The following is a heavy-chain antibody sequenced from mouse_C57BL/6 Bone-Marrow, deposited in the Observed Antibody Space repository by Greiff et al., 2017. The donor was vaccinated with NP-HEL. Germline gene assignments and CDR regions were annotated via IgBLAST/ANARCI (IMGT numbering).Heavy chain of an antibody. V-gene: IGHV5-9*01. CDR3: ARHRDYYGSSYEFDY. CDR2: ISGGGGNT. J-gene: IGHJ2*01. CDR1: GFTFSSYT. D-gene: IGHD1-1*01. Sequence: EVKLMESGGGLVKPGGSLKLSCAASGFTFSSYTMSWVRQTPEKRLEWVATISGGGGNTYYPDSVKGRFTISRDNAKNTLYLQMSSLRSEDTALYYCARHRDYYGSSYEFDYWGQGTTLTVSS.